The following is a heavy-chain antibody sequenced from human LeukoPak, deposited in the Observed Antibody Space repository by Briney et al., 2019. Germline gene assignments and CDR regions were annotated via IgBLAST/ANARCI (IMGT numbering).Heavy chain of an antibody. V-gene: IGHV3-53*01. Sequence: GGSLRLSCAASGFTVSSNYMNWVRQAPGKGLEWVSVIYSGGSTYYADSVKGRFTISRDNSKNTLYLQMDSLRAEDTVVYYCARGQNIPAWGQGTLVTVSS. J-gene: IGHJ4*02. CDR1: GFTVSSNY. CDR3: ARGQNIPA. CDR2: IYSGGST. D-gene: IGHD1/OR15-1a*01.